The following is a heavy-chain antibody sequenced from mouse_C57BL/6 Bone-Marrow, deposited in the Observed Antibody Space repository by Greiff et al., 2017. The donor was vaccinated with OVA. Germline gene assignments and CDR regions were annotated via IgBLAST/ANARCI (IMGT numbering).Heavy chain of an antibody. Sequence: VQLQQPGAELVKPGASVKMSCKASGYTFTSYWITWVKQRPGQGLEWIGDIYPGSGSTNYNEKFKSKATLTVGTSSSTAYMQLSSLTSEDSAVYYCARLLRRYGTYWGQGTLVTVSA. J-gene: IGHJ3*01. D-gene: IGHD1-2*01. CDR3: ARLLRRYGTY. CDR2: IYPGSGST. V-gene: IGHV1-55*01. CDR1: GYTFTSYW.